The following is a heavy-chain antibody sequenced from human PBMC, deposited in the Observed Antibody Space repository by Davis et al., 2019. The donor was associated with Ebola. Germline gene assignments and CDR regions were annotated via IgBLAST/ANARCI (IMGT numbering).Heavy chain of an antibody. CDR3: ARHGLSGDNDY. CDR1: GGSFSGYY. Sequence: SETLSLTCAVYGGSFSGYYWSWIRQPPGKGLEWIGEINHSGSTNYNPSLKSRVTISVDTSKNQISLKLSSVTAADTAVYYYARHGLSGDNDYWGQGTLVTVSS. J-gene: IGHJ4*02. V-gene: IGHV4-34*01. D-gene: IGHD4-17*01. CDR2: INHSGST.